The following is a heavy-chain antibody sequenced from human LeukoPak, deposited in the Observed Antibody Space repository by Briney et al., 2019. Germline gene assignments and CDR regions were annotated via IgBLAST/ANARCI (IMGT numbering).Heavy chain of an antibody. J-gene: IGHJ4*02. CDR1: GFTFSSYW. Sequence: TGGSLRLSCAASGFTFSSYWMHWVRQAPGKGLVWVSRINSDGSSTSYADSVKGRFTISRDNALNSLYLQMNSLRAEDTAIYYCARSIPYGTTWYGRSDYWGQGTLVTVSS. CDR3: ARSIPYGTTWYGRSDY. CDR2: INSDGSST. D-gene: IGHD6-13*01. V-gene: IGHV3-74*01.